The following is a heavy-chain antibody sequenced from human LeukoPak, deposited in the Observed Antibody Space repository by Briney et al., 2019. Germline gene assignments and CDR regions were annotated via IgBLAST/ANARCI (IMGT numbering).Heavy chain of an antibody. CDR1: GGSISSGGYY. Sequence: PTETLSLTCTVSGGSISSGGYYWSWIRQHPGKGLERIGYIYYSGSTYYNPSLKSRVTISVDTSKNQFSLKLSSVTAADTAVYYCARAMVRGVRLFDYWGQGTLVTVSS. D-gene: IGHD3-10*01. CDR3: ARAMVRGVRLFDY. CDR2: IYYSGST. V-gene: IGHV4-31*03. J-gene: IGHJ4*02.